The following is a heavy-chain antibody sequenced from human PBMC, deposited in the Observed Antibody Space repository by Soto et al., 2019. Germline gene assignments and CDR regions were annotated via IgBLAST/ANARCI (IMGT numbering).Heavy chain of an antibody. V-gene: IGHV1-69*13. CDR3: ARGFSLLRFTFDI. CDR2: IIPIFGTA. Sequence: ASVKVSCKASGGTFSSYAISWVRQAPGQGLEWMGGIIPIFGTANYAQKFQGRVTITADESTSTAYMELSSLRSEDTAVYYCARGFSLLRFTFDIWGQGTMVTVSS. CDR1: GGTFSSYA. J-gene: IGHJ3*02. D-gene: IGHD3-10*02.